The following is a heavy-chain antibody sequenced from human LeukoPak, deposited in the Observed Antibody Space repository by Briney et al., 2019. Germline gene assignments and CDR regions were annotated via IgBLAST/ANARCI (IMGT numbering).Heavy chain of an antibody. Sequence: SETLSLTCTVSGGSISSSSYYWGWIRQPPGKGLEWIGSIYYSGSTYYNPSLKSRVTISVDTSKNQFSLKLSSVTAADTAVYYCASGSYSPYYFDYWGQGTLVTVSS. CDR3: ASGSYSPYYFDY. CDR1: GGSISSSSYY. CDR2: IYYSGST. V-gene: IGHV4-39*01. D-gene: IGHD1-26*01. J-gene: IGHJ4*02.